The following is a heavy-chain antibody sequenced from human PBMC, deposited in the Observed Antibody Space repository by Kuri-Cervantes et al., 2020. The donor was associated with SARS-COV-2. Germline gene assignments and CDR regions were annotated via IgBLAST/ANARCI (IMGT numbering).Heavy chain of an antibody. J-gene: IGHJ6*03. CDR2: IYYSRST. CDR3: ARIGSSGPASRYYYYYYMDV. CDR1: GYSISSGYY. V-gene: IGHV4-38-2*01. Sequence: SQTLSLTCAVSGYSISSGYYWGWIRQPPGKGLEWIGSIYYSRSTYYNPSLKSRVTISVDTSKNQFSLKLSSVTAADTAVYYCARIGSSGPASRYYYYYYMDVWGKGTTVTVSS. D-gene: IGHD3-22*01.